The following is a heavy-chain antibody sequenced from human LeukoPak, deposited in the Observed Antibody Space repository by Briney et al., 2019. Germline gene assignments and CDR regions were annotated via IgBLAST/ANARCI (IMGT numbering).Heavy chain of an antibody. V-gene: IGHV1-2*02. CDR3: ARVRLADERAWAY. CDR2: ITPKSGDT. D-gene: IGHD3-3*02. Sequence: ASVKVSCTASRYTFSDFYIHWVRQAPGQGLEYVGWITPKSGDTYSPQRFQGRVTMTGDASISTAYMELSSLRSDDTAVYFCARVRLADERAWAYWGQGTLVTVSS. J-gene: IGHJ4*02. CDR1: RYTFSDFY.